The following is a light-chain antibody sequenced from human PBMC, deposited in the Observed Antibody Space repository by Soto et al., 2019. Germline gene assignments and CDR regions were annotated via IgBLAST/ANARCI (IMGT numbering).Light chain of an antibody. J-gene: IGKJ4*01. V-gene: IGKV3-20*01. CDR1: QTVRGNN. CDR2: NAS. CDR3: QQYVSLPLT. Sequence: MVLTQSPGTLSLSPGESVTLSCRASQTVRGNNLGWYQQRPGQAPRLLISNASRRATGIPDRFRGSGSGTDCSLSISRLAPEDSAVYYCQQYVSLPLTFGGGTKVEIK.